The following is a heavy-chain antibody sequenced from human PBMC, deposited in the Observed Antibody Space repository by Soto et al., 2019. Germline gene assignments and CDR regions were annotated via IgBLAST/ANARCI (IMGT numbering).Heavy chain of an antibody. J-gene: IGHJ3*02. CDR2: IIPIFGTA. V-gene: IGHV1-69*13. CDR1: GGTFSSYA. Sequence: SVKVSCKASGGTFSSYAISWVRQAPGQGLEWMGGIIPIFGTANYAQRFQGRVTITADESTSTAYMELSSLRSEDTAVYYCARSMALGGWYDAFGIWGQGTMVTVSS. CDR3: ARSMALGGWYDAFGI. D-gene: IGHD6-19*01.